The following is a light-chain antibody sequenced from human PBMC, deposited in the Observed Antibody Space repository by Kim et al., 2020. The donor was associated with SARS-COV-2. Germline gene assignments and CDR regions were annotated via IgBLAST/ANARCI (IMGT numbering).Light chain of an antibody. CDR3: PQYDSSPPHT. Sequence: SPGKSPPRSRSASQSVSRRYLPWSQQNPAPAPRLLIYGASSSASGTPDRLSGSGSGTVFSLTISTLEPEDCAVYYSPQYDSSPPHTFGQVPELEI. CDR1: QSVSRRY. V-gene: IGKV3-20*01. J-gene: IGKJ2*01. CDR2: GAS.